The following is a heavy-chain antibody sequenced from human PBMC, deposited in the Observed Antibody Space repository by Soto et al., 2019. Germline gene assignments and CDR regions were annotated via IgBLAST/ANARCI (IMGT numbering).Heavy chain of an antibody. CDR2: ISWNSGSI. J-gene: IGHJ4*02. V-gene: IGHV3-9*01. CDR3: AKGGIAVAALLGEFDY. Sequence: EVQLVESGGGLVQPGRSLRLSCAASGFTFDDYAMHWVRQAPGKGLEWVSGISWNSGSIGYADSVKGRFTISRDNSKIXLYLQMNSLRAEDTALYYCAKGGIAVAALLGEFDYWGQGTLVTVSS. D-gene: IGHD6-19*01. CDR1: GFTFDDYA.